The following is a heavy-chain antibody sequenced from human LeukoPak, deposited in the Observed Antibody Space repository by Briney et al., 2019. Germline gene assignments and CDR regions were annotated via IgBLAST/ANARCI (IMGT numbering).Heavy chain of an antibody. CDR3: ARRTGRYDY. V-gene: IGHV4-59*08. J-gene: IGHJ4*02. CDR2: IYYSGTT. D-gene: IGHD7-27*01. Sequence: SETLSLTCTVSGGSISSYYWSWIRQPPGKRLEWIGYIYYSGTTNYNPSLKSRVTISVDTSKNQFSLKLSSVTAADTAVYYCARRTGRYDYWGQGTLVTVSS. CDR1: GGSISSYY.